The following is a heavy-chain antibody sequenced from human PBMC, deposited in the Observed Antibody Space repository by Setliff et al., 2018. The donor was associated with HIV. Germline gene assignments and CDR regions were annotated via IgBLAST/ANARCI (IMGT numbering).Heavy chain of an antibody. CDR1: GGTFSSYA. CDR2: IIPIFGTA. CDR3: ASPGPNYDGSAFDI. J-gene: IGHJ3*02. V-gene: IGHV1-69*05. D-gene: IGHD3-10*01. Sequence: RASVKVSCKASGGTFSSYAISWVRQAPGQGLEWMGGIIPIFGTANYAQKFQGRVTITTDESTSTAYMELSSLRSEDTAVYYCASPGPNYDGSAFDIWGQGTMVTVSS.